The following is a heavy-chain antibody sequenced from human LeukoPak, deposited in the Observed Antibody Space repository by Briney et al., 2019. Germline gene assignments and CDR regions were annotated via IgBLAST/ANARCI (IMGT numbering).Heavy chain of an antibody. V-gene: IGHV4-39*07. CDR1: GGSIISSSSY. J-gene: IGHJ3*02. D-gene: IGHD3-22*01. CDR3: ARSDYKYYYDSSGYSYAFDI. Sequence: SETLSLTCTVSGGSIISSSSYWGWIRQPPGKGLEWIGSIYYSGSAYYNPSLKSRVTLSLDTSKNQFSLKLSSVTAADTAVYYCARSDYKYYYDSSGYSYAFDIWGQGAMVTVSS. CDR2: IYYSGSA.